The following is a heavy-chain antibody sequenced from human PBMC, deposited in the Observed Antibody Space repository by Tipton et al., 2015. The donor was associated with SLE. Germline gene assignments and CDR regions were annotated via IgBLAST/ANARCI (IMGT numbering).Heavy chain of an antibody. CDR2: INSDGSST. J-gene: IGHJ4*02. CDR3: ATYGEGYSYAYYFDY. D-gene: IGHD5-18*01. CDR1: GFTFSSYW. Sequence: SLRLSCAASGFTFSSYWMHWVRQAPGKGLVWVSRINSDGSSTSYADSVKGRFTISRDNAKNTLYRQMNSLRAEDTAVYYCATYGEGYSYAYYFDYWGQGTLVTVSS. V-gene: IGHV3-74*01.